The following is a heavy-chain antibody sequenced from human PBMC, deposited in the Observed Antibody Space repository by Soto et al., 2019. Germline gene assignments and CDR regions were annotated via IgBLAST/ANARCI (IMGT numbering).Heavy chain of an antibody. CDR3: AREGVRVRGVSIDPNWFDP. J-gene: IGHJ5*02. D-gene: IGHD3-10*01. V-gene: IGHV1-69*13. CDR2: IIPIFGTA. Sequence: GASVKVSCKASGGTFSSYAISWVRQAPGQGLEWMGGIIPIFGTANYAQKFQGRVTITADESTSTAYMELSSLRSEDTAVYYCAREGVRVRGVSIDPNWFDPWGQGTLVTVSS. CDR1: GGTFSSYA.